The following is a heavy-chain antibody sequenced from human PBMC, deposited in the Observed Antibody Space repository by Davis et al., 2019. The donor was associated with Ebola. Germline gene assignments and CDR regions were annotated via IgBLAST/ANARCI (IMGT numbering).Heavy chain of an antibody. CDR1: GFTFSTYG. CDR2: ISYDGNNK. Sequence: GGSLRLSCAASGFTFSTYGMHWVRQAPGKGLEWVAVISYDGNNKDYEDSVKGRFTISRDNSKNTLSLQMNSLRAEDTAVYYCAKGRQQQLILDLYYYDYGMDVWGKGTTVTVSS. J-gene: IGHJ6*04. CDR3: AKGRQQQLILDLYYYDYGMDV. D-gene: IGHD6-13*01. V-gene: IGHV3-30*18.